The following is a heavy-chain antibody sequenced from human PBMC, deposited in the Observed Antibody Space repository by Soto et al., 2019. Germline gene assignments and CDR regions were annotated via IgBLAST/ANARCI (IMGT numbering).Heavy chain of an antibody. CDR3: ARGSRGYDFWSGYYYQPVFDY. V-gene: IGHV1-8*01. CDR2: MNPNSGNT. Sequence: ASVKVSCKASGYTFTSYDINWVRQATGQGLEWMGWMNPNSGNTGYAQKFQGRVTVTRNTSISTAYMELSSLRSEDTAVYYCARGSRGYDFWSGYYYQPVFDYWGQGTPVTVSS. D-gene: IGHD3-3*01. CDR1: GYTFTSYD. J-gene: IGHJ4*02.